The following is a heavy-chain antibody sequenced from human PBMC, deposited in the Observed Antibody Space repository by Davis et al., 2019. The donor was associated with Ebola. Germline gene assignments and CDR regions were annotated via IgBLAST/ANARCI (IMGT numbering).Heavy chain of an antibody. CDR2: IYSGGSA. D-gene: IGHD6-19*01. CDR1: AFTVSSYY. CDR3: ARDHGDSSGWLYYFDY. J-gene: IGHJ4*02. V-gene: IGHV3-66*01. Sequence: GESLKISCAASAFTVSSYYMSWVRPAPGKGPEWVSVIYSGGSASYADSVKGRFTISRDNSKNTLYLQMNSLRAEDTAGYYCARDHGDSSGWLYYFDYWSQGTLVTGSS.